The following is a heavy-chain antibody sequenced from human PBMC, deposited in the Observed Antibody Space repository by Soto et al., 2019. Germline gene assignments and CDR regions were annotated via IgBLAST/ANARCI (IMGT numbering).Heavy chain of an antibody. CDR3: ARAPPYAAVAGAWL. J-gene: IGHJ4*02. Sequence: GASVKVSCKASGYTFTSYGISWVRQAPGQGLEWMGWISAYNGNTNYAQKLQGRVTMTTDTSTSTAYMELRSLRSDDTAAYYCARAPPYAAVAGAWLWGQGALVTVSS. CDR2: ISAYNGNT. CDR1: GYTFTSYG. D-gene: IGHD6-19*01. V-gene: IGHV1-18*01.